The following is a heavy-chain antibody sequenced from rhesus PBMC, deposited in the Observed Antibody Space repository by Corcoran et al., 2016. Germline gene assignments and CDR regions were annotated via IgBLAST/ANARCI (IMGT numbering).Heavy chain of an antibody. Sequence: QLQLQESGPGLVKPSETLSVTCAVSGGSISSSYWSWIRQAPGKGLEWIGYIYGSGNSTNYNPSLKRRVTLSVDTSKNQLSLKLSSVTAADTAVYYCARGGGYCTGSGCYPFDYWGQGVLVTVSS. J-gene: IGHJ4*01. CDR2: IYGSGNST. D-gene: IGHD2-21*01. CDR3: ARGGGYCTGSGCYPFDY. V-gene: IGHV4-169*01. CDR1: GGSISSSY.